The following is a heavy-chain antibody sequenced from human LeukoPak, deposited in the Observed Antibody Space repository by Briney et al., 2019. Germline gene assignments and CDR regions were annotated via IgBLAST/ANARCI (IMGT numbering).Heavy chain of an antibody. V-gene: IGHV3-7*01. CDR2: INQGGSVK. CDR1: GFTSRSYW. J-gene: IGHJ4*02. Sequence: GGSLRLSCAASGFTSRSYWMSWVRQAPGKGLEWVANINQGGSVKYYVDSVKGRFTISRDDAKNSLYVQMNSLRDEDTAVYYCARVGYSGWNLEYWGQGTLVTVSS. D-gene: IGHD5-12*01. CDR3: ARVGYSGWNLEY.